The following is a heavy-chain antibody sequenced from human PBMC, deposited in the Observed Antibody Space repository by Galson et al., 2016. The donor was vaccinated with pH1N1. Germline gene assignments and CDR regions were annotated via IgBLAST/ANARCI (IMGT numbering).Heavy chain of an antibody. CDR3: AHAEGGGYDSEYIFDYVYGMDV. Sequence: PALVKPTQTLTLTCTFSGFSLSTSGVGVGWIRQPPGKALEWLALIYWDDDKRYSPSLKSRLTITKDNSKNQVVLTMTNMDPLDTATYYCAHAEGGGYDSEYIFDYVYGMDVWGQGTTVTVSS. D-gene: IGHD5-12*01. J-gene: IGHJ6*02. CDR1: GFSLSTSGVG. V-gene: IGHV2-5*02. CDR2: IYWDDDK.